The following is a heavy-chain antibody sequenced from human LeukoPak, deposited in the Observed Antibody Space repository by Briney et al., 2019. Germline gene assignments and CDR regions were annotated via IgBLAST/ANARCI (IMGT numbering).Heavy chain of an antibody. D-gene: IGHD4-17*01. V-gene: IGHV2-5*02. J-gene: IGHJ4*02. Sequence: SGPTLVNPTQTLTLTCTFSGFSLSTTGVGVGWIRQPPGKALEWLALIYWDDDKRYRPFLKSRLTITKDTSKNQVVLTMTNMDPVDTGTYYCAHRAKIYGDYVYYFDYWGQGTLVTVSS. CDR3: AHRAKIYGDYVYYFDY. CDR2: IYWDDDK. CDR1: GFSLSTTGVG.